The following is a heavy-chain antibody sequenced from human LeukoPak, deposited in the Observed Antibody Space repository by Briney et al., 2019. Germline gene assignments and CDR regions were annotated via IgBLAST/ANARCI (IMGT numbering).Heavy chain of an antibody. CDR2: INPSGGST. Sequence: ASVKVSCKASGYTFTSYYMHWVRQAPGQGLEWMGIINPSGGSTSYAQKFQGRVTMTRDTSTSTVYMELSSLRSEDTAVYYCARGGGYYDSSGHYQLDYWGQGTLVTVSS. CDR3: ARGGGYYDSSGHYQLDY. V-gene: IGHV1-46*01. D-gene: IGHD3-22*01. CDR1: GYTFTSYY. J-gene: IGHJ4*02.